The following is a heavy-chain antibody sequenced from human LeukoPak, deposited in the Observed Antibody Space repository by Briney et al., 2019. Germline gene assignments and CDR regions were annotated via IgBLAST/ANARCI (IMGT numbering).Heavy chain of an antibody. V-gene: IGHV3-23*01. Sequence: GGSLILSCALSGITLSNHGMSWVRQTPGKVLEWVAGLSGRGGGTNYADSVQGRFTISRDNPKNTLYLQMNSLRAGDTAVYFCAKRGVVIRVFLVGFHKEAYYFDSWGQGALVTVSS. CDR2: LSGRGGGT. CDR1: GITLSNHG. J-gene: IGHJ4*02. CDR3: AKRGVVIRVFLVGFHKEAYYFDS. D-gene: IGHD3-10*01.